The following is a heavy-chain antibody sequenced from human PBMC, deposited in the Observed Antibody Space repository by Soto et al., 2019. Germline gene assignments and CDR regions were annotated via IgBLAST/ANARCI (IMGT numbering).Heavy chain of an antibody. J-gene: IGHJ5*02. CDR2: INPNSGAT. D-gene: IGHD3-3*01. CDR1: GYTFTGYF. V-gene: IGHV1-2*02. Sequence: QVQLAQSGAEVKKPGASVKVSCRASGYTFTGYFMHWVRQAPGQGLEWMGWINPNSGATKYAQKFQGRVTLSRDTSIRTAYMELSGLRSDDTAVYYCARGGGTILAPLPWGQGTLVTVSS. CDR3: ARGGGTILAPLP.